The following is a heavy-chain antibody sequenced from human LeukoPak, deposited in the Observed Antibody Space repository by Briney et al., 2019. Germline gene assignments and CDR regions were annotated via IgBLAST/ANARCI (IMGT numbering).Heavy chain of an antibody. CDR2: IYYSGST. CDR3: ARDKRVAVAGTYIYYYYMDV. Sequence: SETLSLTCTVSGGSISSSSYYWGWIRQPPGKGLEWIGSIYYSGSTYYNPSLKSRVTISVDTSKNQFSLKLSSVTAADTAVHYCARDKRVAVAGTYIYYYYMDVWGNGTTVTISS. V-gene: IGHV4-39*07. J-gene: IGHJ6*03. D-gene: IGHD6-19*01. CDR1: GGSISSSSYY.